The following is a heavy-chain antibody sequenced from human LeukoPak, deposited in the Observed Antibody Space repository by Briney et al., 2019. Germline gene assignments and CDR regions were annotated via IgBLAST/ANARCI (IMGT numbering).Heavy chain of an antibody. V-gene: IGHV3-23*01. Sequence: GGSLRLSCAASGFTFSSYAMSWVRQAPGKGLEWVSAISGSGGSTYYADSVKGRFTISRDNSKNTLYLQMSSLRVEDTALYYCAKDGKYCSGSTCHSNFWGQGTLVTVSS. CDR3: AKDGKYCSGSTCHSNF. D-gene: IGHD2-15*01. CDR1: GFTFSSYA. J-gene: IGHJ4*02. CDR2: ISGSGGST.